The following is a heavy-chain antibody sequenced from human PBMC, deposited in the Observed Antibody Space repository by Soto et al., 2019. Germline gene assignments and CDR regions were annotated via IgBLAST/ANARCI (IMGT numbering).Heavy chain of an antibody. J-gene: IGHJ6*02. Sequence: QLQLQESGPGLVKPSETLSLTCTVSGGSISSSSYYWGWIRQPPGKGLEWIGSIYYSGSTYYNPSLKSRVTISLDTSKNQFSLKLSSLTAADTAVYYCVRGDAPYSSSGYVRGGTYYYYYGMDVWGQGTTVTVSS. V-gene: IGHV4-39*01. CDR2: IYYSGST. CDR3: VRGDAPYSSSGYVRGGTYYYYYGMDV. D-gene: IGHD6-13*01. CDR1: GGSISSSSYY.